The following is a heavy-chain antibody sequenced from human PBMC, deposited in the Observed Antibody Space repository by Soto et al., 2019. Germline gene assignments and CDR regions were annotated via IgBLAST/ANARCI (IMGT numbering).Heavy chain of an antibody. CDR1: GFTFSSYG. J-gene: IGHJ4*02. Sequence: GGSLRLSCAASGFTFSSYGMHWVRQAPGKGLEWVAVISYDGSNKYYADSVKGRFTISRDNSKNTLYLQMNSLRAEDTAVYYCAKGPSGPPYYFDYWGQGTLVTVS. CDR3: AKGPSGPPYYFDY. CDR2: ISYDGSNK. V-gene: IGHV3-30*18. D-gene: IGHD6-19*01.